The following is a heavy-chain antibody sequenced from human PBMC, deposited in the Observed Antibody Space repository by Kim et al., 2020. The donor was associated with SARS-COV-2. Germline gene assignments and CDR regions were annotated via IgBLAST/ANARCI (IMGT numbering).Heavy chain of an antibody. D-gene: IGHD3-3*01. CDR3: AKKEGITNFGVLDY. Sequence: AASVKGRFTISRDSSKKSLYLQMNSLRAEDTGIYYCAKKEGITNFGVLDYWGQGTLVTVSS. J-gene: IGHJ4*02. V-gene: IGHV3-23*01.